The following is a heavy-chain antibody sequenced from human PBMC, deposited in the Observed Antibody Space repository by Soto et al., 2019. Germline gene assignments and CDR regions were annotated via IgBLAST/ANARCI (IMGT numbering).Heavy chain of an antibody. CDR3: ASRSSGWYYGMDV. J-gene: IGHJ6*02. CDR1: GGSISSYY. Sequence: PSETLSLTCAVSGGSISSYYWSWIRQPPGKGLEWIGYIYYSGSTNYNPSLKNRVTISVDTSKNQFSLKLSSVTAADTAVYYCASRSSGWYYGMDVWGQGTTVTVSS. V-gene: IGHV4-59*08. D-gene: IGHD6-19*01. CDR2: IYYSGST.